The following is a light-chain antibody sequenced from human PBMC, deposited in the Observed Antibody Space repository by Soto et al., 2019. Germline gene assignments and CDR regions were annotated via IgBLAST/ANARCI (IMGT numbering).Light chain of an antibody. CDR1: QSVSSSY. V-gene: IGKV3-20*01. Sequence: EIVLTQSPGTLSLSPGERATLSCRASQSVSSSYVAWYQQKPGQAPRLLIYASSTRATGIPDRFSGSGSGTDFTLSISRLEPEDFAVYYCQQYATSQTF. CDR2: ASS. J-gene: IGKJ1*01. CDR3: QQYATSQT.